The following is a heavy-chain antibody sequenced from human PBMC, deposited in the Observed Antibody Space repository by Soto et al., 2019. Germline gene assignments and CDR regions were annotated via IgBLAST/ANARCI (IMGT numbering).Heavy chain of an antibody. J-gene: IGHJ4*02. CDR2: LDPSDSYS. V-gene: IGHV5-10-1*01. Sequence: PGESLKLSCKGSGYSFTTYWITWVRQMPGKGLEWMGRLDPSDSYSDYNPSFQGHVTISADKSITTAYLQWSSLQASDTAIYYCARHSSSGPFDYCGQGTMVTVSS. CDR1: GYSFTTYW. D-gene: IGHD6-6*01. CDR3: ARHSSSGPFDY.